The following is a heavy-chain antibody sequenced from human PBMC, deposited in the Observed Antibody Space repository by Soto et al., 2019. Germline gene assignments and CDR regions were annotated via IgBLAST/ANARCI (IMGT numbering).Heavy chain of an antibody. Sequence: QVQLQESGPGLVKPSGTLSLTCGVSRGSITTYHWWVWVPQSPEKGWEGIGEGHRIGIANYTPSRKGRVTITIDSSKDDFAWKMSSRTGADTAGDYGAIETRPVWFGGGYFDLGGRGTLVVSPQ. J-gene: IGHJ2*01. CDR3: AIETRPVWFGGGYFDL. D-gene: IGHD3-10*01. CDR1: RGSITTYHW. CDR2: GHRIGIA. V-gene: IGHV4-4*02.